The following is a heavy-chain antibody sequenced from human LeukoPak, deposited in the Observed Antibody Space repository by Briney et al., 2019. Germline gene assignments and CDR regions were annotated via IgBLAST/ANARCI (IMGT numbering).Heavy chain of an antibody. CDR3: ARHNFARPFDY. V-gene: IGHV4-59*08. Sequence: PSETLSLTCTVSGSSISSSYWSWIRQPPGKGLEWIGYIYHSGDTNSNPSLKSRVTISMDTSKNQFSLKLSSVAAADTAVYYCARHNFARPFDYWGQGTLVTVSS. CDR2: IYHSGDT. J-gene: IGHJ4*02. D-gene: IGHD6-6*01. CDR1: GSSISSSY.